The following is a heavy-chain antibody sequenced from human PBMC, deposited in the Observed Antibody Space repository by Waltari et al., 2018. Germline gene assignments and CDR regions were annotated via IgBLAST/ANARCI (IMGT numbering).Heavy chain of an antibody. CDR1: GFTFSSYA. V-gene: IGHV3-23*04. CDR2: ISGSGGST. Sequence: EVQLVESGGGLVQPGGSLRLSCAASGFTFSSYAMSWVRQAPGKGREWVSAISGSGGSTDYADSVKGRFTISRDNSKNTLYLQMNSLRAEDTAVYYCAKGYYGSGSYQPLDYWGQGTLVTVSS. CDR3: AKGYYGSGSYQPLDY. D-gene: IGHD3-10*01. J-gene: IGHJ4*02.